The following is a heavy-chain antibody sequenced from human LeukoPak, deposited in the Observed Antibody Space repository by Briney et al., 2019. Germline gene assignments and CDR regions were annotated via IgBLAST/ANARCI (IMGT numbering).Heavy chain of an antibody. V-gene: IGHV3-53*01. Sequence: SGGSLRLSCAASGFTFSSNYMSWVRQAPGKGLEWVSVIYSGGSTYYADSVKGRFTISRDNSKNTLYLKMNSLRAEDTAVYYCARVHIAAAGTIDYWGQGTLVTVSS. CDR2: IYSGGST. D-gene: IGHD6-13*01. J-gene: IGHJ4*02. CDR1: GFTFSSNY. CDR3: ARVHIAAAGTIDY.